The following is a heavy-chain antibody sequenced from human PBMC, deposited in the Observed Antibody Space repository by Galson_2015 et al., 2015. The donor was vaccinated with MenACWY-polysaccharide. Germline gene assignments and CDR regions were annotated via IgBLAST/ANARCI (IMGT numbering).Heavy chain of an antibody. J-gene: IGHJ4*02. CDR2: INSAASRA. D-gene: IGHD4-17*01. V-gene: IGHV3-74*01. CDR1: GFTFSSYW. CDR3: AKSGGDYGTELIEY. Sequence: SLRLSCAVSGFTFSSYWMHWVRHVPGKGLVWVSRINSAASRADYADPVKGRFTISRDNAKNTLYLQMNSLRGEDTALYYCAKSGGDYGTELIEYWGQGTLVTVSS.